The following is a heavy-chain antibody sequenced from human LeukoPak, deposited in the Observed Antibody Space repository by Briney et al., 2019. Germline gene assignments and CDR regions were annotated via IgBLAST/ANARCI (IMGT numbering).Heavy chain of an antibody. Sequence: SETLSLTCAVYGRSLSGYYWSWIRHPPGKGLEWIGEINHSGSTNYNPSLKSRVTISVDTSKNQFSLKLSSVTAADTAVYYCARANYYDSSGYYWADYWGQGTLVTVSS. V-gene: IGHV4-34*01. CDR3: ARANYYDSSGYYWADY. CDR2: INHSGST. D-gene: IGHD3-22*01. J-gene: IGHJ4*02. CDR1: GRSLSGYY.